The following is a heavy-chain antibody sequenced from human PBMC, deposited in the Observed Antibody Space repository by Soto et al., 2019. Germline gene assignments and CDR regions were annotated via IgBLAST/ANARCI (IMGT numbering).Heavy chain of an antibody. V-gene: IGHV1-18*01. CDR2: ISAYNGNT. CDR3: ARGTRYCSSTSCYNY. CDR1: GYTFTSYG. Sequence: ASLKVSCKASGYTFTSYGISWVRQAPGQGLEWMGWISAYNGNTNYAQKLQGRVTMTTDTSTSTAYMELRSLRSDDTAVYYCARGTRYCSSTSCYNYWGQGTLVTVSS. J-gene: IGHJ4*02. D-gene: IGHD2-2*02.